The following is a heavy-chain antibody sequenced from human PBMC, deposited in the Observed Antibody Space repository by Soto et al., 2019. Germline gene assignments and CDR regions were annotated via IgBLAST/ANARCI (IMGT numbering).Heavy chain of an antibody. Sequence: QVTLKESGPTLVKPTQSLTLTCTFSGFSLATHGVGVGWIRQPPGEALEWLALISWNDDNRYSPSLKSRLTPANYTSKNQVVLTMANMDPVDTATYYCAHARLLWVGGYFDYWGQGILVTVSS. V-gene: IGHV2-5*01. CDR2: ISWNDDN. CDR1: GFSLATHGVG. D-gene: IGHD3-10*01. CDR3: AHARLLWVGGYFDY. J-gene: IGHJ4*02.